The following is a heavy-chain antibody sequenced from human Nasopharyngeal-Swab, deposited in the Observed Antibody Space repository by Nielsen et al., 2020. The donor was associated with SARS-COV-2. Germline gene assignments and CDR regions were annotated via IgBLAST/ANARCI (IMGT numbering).Heavy chain of an antibody. V-gene: IGHV3-7*01. D-gene: IGHD3-10*01. Sequence: GESLKISCVASGFTFRDYWMSWVRQAPAKGLEWVASIKQDGSEKNYVDSVKGRFTISRDNAKNSLFRQMDSWRTEDTAFYYCARVGGRTSPMGSWGQGTLVTSPQ. CDR3: ARVGGRTSPMGS. J-gene: IGHJ4*02. CDR2: IKQDGSEK. CDR1: GFTFRDYW.